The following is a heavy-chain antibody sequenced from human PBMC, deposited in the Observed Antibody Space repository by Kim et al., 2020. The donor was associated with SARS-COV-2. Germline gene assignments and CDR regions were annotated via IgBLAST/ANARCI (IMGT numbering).Heavy chain of an antibody. Sequence: SETLSLTCTVSGGSISSGGYYWSWIRQHPGKGLEWIGYIYYSGSTYYNPSLKSRVTISVDTSKNQFSLKLSSVTAADTAVYYCASSKHYDYVWGSYRHGGPQDYWGQGTLVTVSS. J-gene: IGHJ4*02. CDR1: GGSISSGGYY. CDR3: ASSKHYDYVWGSYRHGGPQDY. CDR2: IYYSGST. V-gene: IGHV4-31*03. D-gene: IGHD3-16*02.